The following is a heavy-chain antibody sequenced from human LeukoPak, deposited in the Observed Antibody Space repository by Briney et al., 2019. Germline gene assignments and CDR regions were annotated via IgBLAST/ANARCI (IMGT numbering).Heavy chain of an antibody. CDR2: IYYSGST. J-gene: IGHJ5*02. D-gene: IGHD6-13*01. V-gene: IGHV4-30-4*01. CDR3: ARGVWTEAAGNRWFDP. Sequence: PSETLSLTCTVSGGSISSGDYYWSWIRQPPGKGLEWIVYIYYSGSTHYNPSLKSRVTISVDTSKNQYSLKLSSVTAADTAVYYCARGVWTEAAGNRWFDPWGQGTLVTVSS. CDR1: GGSISSGDYY.